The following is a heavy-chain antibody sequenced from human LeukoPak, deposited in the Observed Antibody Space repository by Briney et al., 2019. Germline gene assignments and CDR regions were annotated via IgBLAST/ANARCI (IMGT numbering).Heavy chain of an antibody. V-gene: IGHV5-51*01. D-gene: IGHD4-17*01. Sequence: GASLKISCKGSGYSFTSYWIGWVRQMPGKGLEWMGIIYPGDSDTRYSPSFQGQVTISADKSISTAYLQWSSLKASDTAMYYCARGFYGDYGTDAFDIWGQGTMVTVSS. CDR1: GYSFTSYW. J-gene: IGHJ3*02. CDR2: IYPGDSDT. CDR3: ARGFYGDYGTDAFDI.